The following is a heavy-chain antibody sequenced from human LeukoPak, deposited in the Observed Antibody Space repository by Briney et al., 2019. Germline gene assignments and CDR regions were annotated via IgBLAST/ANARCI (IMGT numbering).Heavy chain of an antibody. Sequence: ASVKVSCKTSGYTFTDCYIHWVRQAPGQGLEWMGWINPDSGETNSAQKFQGRVTMTGDTSISTAYMELRRVTSDDTAVYYCARDRDYSKTERGFDYWGQGTLVTVSS. J-gene: IGHJ4*02. CDR2: INPDSGET. CDR3: ARDRDYSKTERGFDY. CDR1: GYTFTDCY. D-gene: IGHD4-11*01. V-gene: IGHV1-2*02.